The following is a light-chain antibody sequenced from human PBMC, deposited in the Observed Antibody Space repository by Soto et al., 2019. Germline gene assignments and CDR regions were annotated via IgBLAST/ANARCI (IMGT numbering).Light chain of an antibody. V-gene: IGKV3-20*01. J-gene: IGKJ1*01. CDR2: GAS. Sequence: EIVLTQSPGTLSLSPGERATLSCRASQSVSNYLAWYQQKPGQAPRLLIYGASRRATVIPDRFSGSGSGTDFPLTISRLEPEDFAVYYCQQYGGSPQTFGQGTKVDIK. CDR1: QSVSNY. CDR3: QQYGGSPQT.